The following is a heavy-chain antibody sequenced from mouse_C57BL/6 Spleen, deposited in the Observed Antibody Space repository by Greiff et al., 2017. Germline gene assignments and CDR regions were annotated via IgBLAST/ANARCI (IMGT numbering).Heavy chain of an antibody. Sequence: VQLQESGPGLVQPSQSLSITCTVSGFSLTSYGVHWVRQSPGKGLEWLGVIWSGGSTDYNAAFISRLSISKDNSKSQVFFKMNSLQADDTAIYYCARNYDGYYRAMDYWGQGTSVTVSS. V-gene: IGHV2-2*01. CDR2: IWSGGST. CDR3: ARNYDGYYRAMDY. J-gene: IGHJ4*01. CDR1: GFSLTSYG. D-gene: IGHD2-3*01.